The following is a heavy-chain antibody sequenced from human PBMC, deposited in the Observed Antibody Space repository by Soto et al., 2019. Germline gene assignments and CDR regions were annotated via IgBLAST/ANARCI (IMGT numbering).Heavy chain of an antibody. CDR3: ARESLLKSIPIYRYFYYAMDV. Sequence: GGSLRLSCAASGFIFSSSWMTWVRQAPGKGLEWVANIKPDGSEVYYADSMKGRFTISRDNARNSLYLQMSSLRAEDTAVYYCARESLLKSIPIYRYFYYAMDVWGQGTTVTVSS. V-gene: IGHV3-7*03. D-gene: IGHD2-2*02. CDR1: GFIFSSSW. CDR2: IKPDGSEV. J-gene: IGHJ6*01.